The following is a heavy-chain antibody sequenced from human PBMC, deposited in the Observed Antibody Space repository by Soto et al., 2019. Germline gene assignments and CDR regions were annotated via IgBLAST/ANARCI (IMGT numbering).Heavy chain of an antibody. J-gene: IGHJ3*02. Sequence: SGGSLRLSCAASGFTFSSYAMSWVRQAPGKGLEWVSAISGSGGSTYYADSVKGRFTISRDNSKNTLYLQMNSLRAEDTAVYYCAKRPHYYGSGSYYNDAFDIWGQGTMVTVSS. CDR2: ISGSGGST. D-gene: IGHD3-10*01. CDR1: GFTFSSYA. CDR3: AKRPHYYGSGSYYNDAFDI. V-gene: IGHV3-23*01.